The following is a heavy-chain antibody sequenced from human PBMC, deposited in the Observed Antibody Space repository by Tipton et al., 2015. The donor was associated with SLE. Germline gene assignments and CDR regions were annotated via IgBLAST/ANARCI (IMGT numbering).Heavy chain of an antibody. CDR3: ARDATGLDAYDI. J-gene: IGHJ3*02. Sequence: SLRLSCAASGFRVSSNYMSWVRQAPGKGLEWVSVFYSGGSRYYADSVKGRFTISRDTSKNTLYLQMNSLRAEDTGVYYCARDATGLDAYDIWGQGTMVTVSS. V-gene: IGHV3-53*05. D-gene: IGHD3-9*01. CDR2: FYSGGSR. CDR1: GFRVSSNY.